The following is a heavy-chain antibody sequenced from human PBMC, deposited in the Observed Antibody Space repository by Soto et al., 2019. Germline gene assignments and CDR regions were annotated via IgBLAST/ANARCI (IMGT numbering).Heavy chain of an antibody. V-gene: IGHV3-53*01. J-gene: IGHJ4*02. CDR2: VWRGGTT. CDR1: GFTVSSRY. D-gene: IGHD3-3*01. CDR3: ATEGIFGGATELH. Sequence: GGSLSLSCGASGFTVSSRYMGWVRQAPGKGLEWVSVVWRGGTTYHADSVKGRFTVSRDESRNTLYLQMNSLRVGDTAVYYSATEGIFGGATELHWGQGALVTVSS.